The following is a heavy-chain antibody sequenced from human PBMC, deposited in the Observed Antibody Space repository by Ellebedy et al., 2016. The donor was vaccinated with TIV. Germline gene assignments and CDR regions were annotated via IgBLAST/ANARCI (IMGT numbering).Heavy chain of an antibody. CDR2: IDWDDDK. V-gene: IGHV2-70*11. Sequence: TLSLTCTVSGGSISSSSYYWSWIRQPPGKALEWLARIDWDDDKYYSTSLKTRLTISKDTSKNQVVLTMTNMDPVDTATYYCARIRYNGSGGSGRKYYYYGMDVWGQGTTVTVSS. J-gene: IGHJ6*02. D-gene: IGHD3-10*01. CDR1: GGSISSSSYY. CDR3: ARIRYNGSGGSGRKYYYYGMDV.